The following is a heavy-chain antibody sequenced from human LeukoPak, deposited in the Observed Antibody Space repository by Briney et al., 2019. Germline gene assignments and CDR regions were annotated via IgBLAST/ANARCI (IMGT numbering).Heavy chain of an antibody. CDR3: AGRGAVIDY. D-gene: IGHD3-10*01. CDR2: ISGDGTAR. CDR1: GFTSSSYW. V-gene: IGHV3-74*01. Sequence: PGGSLRLSCAASGFTSSSYWMHWVRQVPGKGLVWVSRISGDGTARNYADSVKGRFTISRDDAKNTLYLQMNSLRAEDTAVYYCAGRGAVIDYWGQGTLVTVSS. J-gene: IGHJ4*02.